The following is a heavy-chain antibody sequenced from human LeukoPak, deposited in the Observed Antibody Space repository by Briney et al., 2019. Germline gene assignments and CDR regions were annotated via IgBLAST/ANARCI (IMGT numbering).Heavy chain of an antibody. J-gene: IGHJ5*02. V-gene: IGHV3-21*03. Sequence: GSLRLSXAASGFTFSTYSMNWVLQAPGKGLEWVSSITGSSSFIYYADSVKGRFTISRDNAKNSLHLQMNSLKTEDTAVYYCTTDHPNYDSSGYMSAWGQGTLVTVSS. CDR3: TTDHPNYDSSGYMSA. CDR2: ITGSSSFI. CDR1: GFTFSTYS. D-gene: IGHD3-22*01.